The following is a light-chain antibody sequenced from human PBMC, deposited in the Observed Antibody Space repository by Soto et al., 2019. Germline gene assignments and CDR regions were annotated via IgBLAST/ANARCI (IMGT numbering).Light chain of an antibody. CDR2: GAS. Sequence: EIVLTQSPGTLSLSXXXXXXXXXXXSQSVSSSYLAWYQQKPGQAPRLLIYGASSRATGIPDRFSGSGSGTDFTLTISRLEPEDFAVYYCQQYGSSPKTFGQGTKVDI. CDR1: QSVSSSY. V-gene: IGKV3-20*01. J-gene: IGKJ1*01. CDR3: QQYGSSPKT.